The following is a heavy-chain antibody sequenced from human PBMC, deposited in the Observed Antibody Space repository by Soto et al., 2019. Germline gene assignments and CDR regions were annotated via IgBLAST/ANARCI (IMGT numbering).Heavy chain of an antibody. CDR3: ARXTFFQEEDGLQYCPPVSAFLLNRSSDL. Sequence: GKGLEWIGYIYYSGSTNYNPSLKSRVTISVDTSKNQFSLKLSSVTAADTAVYYCARXTFFQEEDGLQYCPPVSAFLLNRSSDL. V-gene: IGHV4-59*01. D-gene: IGHD3-9*01. J-gene: IGHJ2*01. CDR2: IYYSGST.